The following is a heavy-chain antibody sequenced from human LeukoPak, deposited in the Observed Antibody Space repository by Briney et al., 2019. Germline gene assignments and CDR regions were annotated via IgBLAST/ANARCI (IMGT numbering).Heavy chain of an antibody. Sequence: SETLSLTCTVSGGSISSSSYYWGWIRQPPGKGLEWIGSIYYSGSTYYNPSLKSRVTISVDTSKNQFSLKLSSVTAADTAVYYGAREDSSSWYGRGYYFDYWGQGTLVTVSS. CDR2: IYYSGST. V-gene: IGHV4-39*07. CDR1: GGSISSSSYY. D-gene: IGHD6-13*01. J-gene: IGHJ4*02. CDR3: AREDSSSWYGRGYYFDY.